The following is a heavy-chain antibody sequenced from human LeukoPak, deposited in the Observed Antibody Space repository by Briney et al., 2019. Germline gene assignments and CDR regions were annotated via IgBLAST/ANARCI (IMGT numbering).Heavy chain of an antibody. CDR2: IYYSGST. V-gene: IGHV4-39*01. D-gene: IGHD4-11*01. J-gene: IGHJ4*02. CDR1: GGSISSSSYY. Sequence: SETLSLTCTVSGGSISSSSYYWGWIRQPPGKGLEWIGSIYYSGSTYYNPSLKSRVTLSIDTSKNQFSLNVRAVTAADTAVYYCARSELNDYSRYWGQGILVIVSS. CDR3: ARSELNDYSRY.